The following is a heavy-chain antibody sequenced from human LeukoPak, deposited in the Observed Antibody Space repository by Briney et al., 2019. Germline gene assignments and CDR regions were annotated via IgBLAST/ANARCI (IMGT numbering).Heavy chain of an antibody. V-gene: IGHV3-48*02. J-gene: IGHJ3*02. D-gene: IGHD3-9*01. CDR3: ARDPKVLRYFDWLPDGAFDI. Sequence: GGSLRLSCAASGFTFSSYGMHWVRQAPGKGLEWVSYISSSSSTIYYADSVKGRFTISRDNAKNSLYLQMNSLRDEDTAVYYCARDPKVLRYFDWLPDGAFDIWGQGTMVTVSS. CDR1: GFTFSSYG. CDR2: ISSSSSTI.